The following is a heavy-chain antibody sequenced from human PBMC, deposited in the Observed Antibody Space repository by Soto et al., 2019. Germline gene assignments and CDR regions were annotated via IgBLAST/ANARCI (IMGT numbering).Heavy chain of an antibody. D-gene: IGHD5-12*01. V-gene: IGHV4-59*01. Sequence: SETLSLTCTVSGGSISSYYWSWIRQPPGKGLEWIGYIYYSGSTNYNPSLKSRVTISVDTSKNQFSLKLSSVTAADTAVYYCARNVVATIFPYYYYYGMDVWGQGTTVTVSS. CDR1: GGSISSYY. CDR3: ARNVVATIFPYYYYYGMDV. J-gene: IGHJ6*02. CDR2: IYYSGST.